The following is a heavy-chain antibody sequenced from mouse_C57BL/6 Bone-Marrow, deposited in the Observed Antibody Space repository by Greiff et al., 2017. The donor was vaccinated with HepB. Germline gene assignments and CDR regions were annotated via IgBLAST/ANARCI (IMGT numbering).Heavy chain of an antibody. Sequence: EVQLQQSGTVLARPGASVKMSCKTSGYTFTSYWMHWVKQRPGQGLEWIGAIYPGNSDTSYNQKFKGKAKLTAVTSASTAYMELSSLTNEDSAVYYCTRWNWDPHWYFDVWGTGTTVTVSS. D-gene: IGHD4-1*01. J-gene: IGHJ1*03. CDR1: GYTFTSYW. CDR2: IYPGNSDT. CDR3: TRWNWDPHWYFDV. V-gene: IGHV1-5*01.